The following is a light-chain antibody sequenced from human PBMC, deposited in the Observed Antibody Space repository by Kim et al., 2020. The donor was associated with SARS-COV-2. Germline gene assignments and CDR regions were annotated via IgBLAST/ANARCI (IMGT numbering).Light chain of an antibody. J-gene: IGKJ4*02. CDR1: QSVLYRSNNKNH. CDR3: QQYFTTPPT. CDR2: WAS. V-gene: IGKV4-1*01. Sequence: ATIDCKSSQSVLYRSNNKNHLAGYQQKPGQTPKLLVYWASTRESGVPDRFSGSGSGTDFTLTISSRQAEDVAVYYCQQYFTTPPTFGGGTKVDIK.